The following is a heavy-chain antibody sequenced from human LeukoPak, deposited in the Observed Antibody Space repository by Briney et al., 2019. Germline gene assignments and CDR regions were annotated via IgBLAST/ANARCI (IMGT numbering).Heavy chain of an antibody. CDR2: INHSGST. V-gene: IGHV4-34*01. J-gene: IGHJ4*02. D-gene: IGHD2-2*01. CDR3: ARGGCSTSCYVPGAEIDY. Sequence: SETLSLTCAVYGGSFSGYYWSWIRQPPGKGLEWIGEINHSGSTNYNPSLKSRVTISVDTSKNQFSLKLSSVTAADTAVYYCARGGCSTSCYVPGAEIDYWGQGTLVTVSS. CDR1: GGSFSGYY.